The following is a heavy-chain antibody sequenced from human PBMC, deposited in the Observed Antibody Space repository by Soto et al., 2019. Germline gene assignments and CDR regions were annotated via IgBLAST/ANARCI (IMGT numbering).Heavy chain of an antibody. CDR3: ARYRREAAAGYTLDY. CDR2: VYNSGST. D-gene: IGHD6-13*01. V-gene: IGHV4-59*01. J-gene: IGHJ4*02. CDR1: GGSISSNY. Sequence: SETLSLTCTVSGGSISSNYWTWIRQPPGKGLEWIGCVYNSGSTNYNPSLKSRVTISEDTSKSQFSLKVNSMTAADTAVYYCARYRREAAAGYTLDYWGQGILVTVSS.